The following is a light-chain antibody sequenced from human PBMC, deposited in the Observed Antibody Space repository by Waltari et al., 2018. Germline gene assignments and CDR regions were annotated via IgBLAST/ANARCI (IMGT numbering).Light chain of an antibody. J-gene: IGKJ4*01. V-gene: IGKV2-30*02. CDR3: MQGTYGLT. CDR2: KVF. CDR1: QSLVHSDGNTY. Sequence: DVVMTQSPLSLPVTLGQPASISCRSSQSLVHSDGNTYLKWFHQRPGQSPRSLIYKVFKRESGVPDRFSGGGSGTNFTLKISRVEAEDVGVYFCMQGTYGLTFGGGTKVEIK.